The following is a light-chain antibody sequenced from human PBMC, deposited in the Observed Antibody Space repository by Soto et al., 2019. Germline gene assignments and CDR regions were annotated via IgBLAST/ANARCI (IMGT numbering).Light chain of an antibody. Sequence: DIQLTQSPSFLSACVGDRVTITCRASQDISSHLVWYQQKPGEAPQLLIFAASTLQSGVPSRFSGSGSETEFTLTINGLQPEDFATYYCQQFNSYPITFGQGTRLEIK. V-gene: IGKV1-9*01. CDR2: AAS. CDR3: QQFNSYPIT. J-gene: IGKJ5*01. CDR1: QDISSH.